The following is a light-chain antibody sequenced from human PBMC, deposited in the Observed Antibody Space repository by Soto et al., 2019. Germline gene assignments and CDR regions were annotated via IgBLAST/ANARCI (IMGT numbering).Light chain of an antibody. Sequence: QSVLTQPPSVSGAPGQRVTISCTGSSSNIGAGYDVHWYQQLPGTAPKLLIYGNNNRPSGVPDRFSGSKSATSDSLAITGLQAEDEADYYCQSYDSSLSAGVFGGGTKVTVL. CDR1: SSNIGAGYD. V-gene: IGLV1-40*01. J-gene: IGLJ3*02. CDR2: GNN. CDR3: QSYDSSLSAGV.